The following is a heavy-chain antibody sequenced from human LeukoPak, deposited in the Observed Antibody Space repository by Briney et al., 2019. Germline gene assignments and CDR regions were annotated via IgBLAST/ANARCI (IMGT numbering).Heavy chain of an antibody. V-gene: IGHV1-18*01. D-gene: IGHD3-3*01. CDR3: ARDEIFGVGTHFDY. CDR2: ISVYNVNT. J-gene: IGHJ4*02. CDR1: GYIFTDYG. Sequence: ASVKVSCTTSGYIFTDYGISWVRQAPGQGLEWMGWISVYNVNTNYAQKFQGRVAMTADTSTRTVHMELTDLKSDDAAVYYCARDEIFGVGTHFDYWGQGTLVTVSS.